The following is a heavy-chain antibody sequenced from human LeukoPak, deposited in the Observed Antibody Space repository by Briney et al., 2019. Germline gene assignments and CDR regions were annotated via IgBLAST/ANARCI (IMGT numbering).Heavy chain of an antibody. V-gene: IGHV3-23*01. CDR2: ISGSGGIT. D-gene: IGHD3-9*01. J-gene: IGHJ4*02. CDR1: GFTFSSYA. Sequence: SGRSLRLSCAASGFTFSSYAMSWVRQAPGKGLEWVSAISGSGGITYYADSVKGRFTISRDNAKNSLYLQMNSLIAEDTAVYYCARSRSPFDWLLSYFDYWGQGTLVTVSS. CDR3: ARSRSPFDWLLSYFDY.